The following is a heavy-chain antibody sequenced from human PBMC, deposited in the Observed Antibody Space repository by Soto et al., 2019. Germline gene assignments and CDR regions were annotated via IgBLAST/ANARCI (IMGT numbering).Heavy chain of an antibody. D-gene: IGHD5-18*01. CDR3: ARDGYSYGLGDY. CDR2: IIPIFGTA. V-gene: IGHV1-69*06. Sequence: QVQLVQSGAEVKKPGSSVKVSCKASGGTFSSYAISWVRQAPGQGLEWMGGIIPIFGTANYAQKFQGRVTITEDKSMSTVYMELSSLRSEDTAVYYCARDGYSYGLGDYWGQGTLVTVSS. J-gene: IGHJ4*02. CDR1: GGTFSSYA.